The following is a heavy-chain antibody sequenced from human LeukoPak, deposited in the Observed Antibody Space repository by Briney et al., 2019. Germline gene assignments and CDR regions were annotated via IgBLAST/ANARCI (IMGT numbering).Heavy chain of an antibody. D-gene: IGHD4-4*01. CDR1: GFSLNTRGMC. Sequence: SGPTLVNPQQTLTLTCTFSGFSLNTRGMCVSWIRQSPGKALEWLALIDWDNDKYYSTSLETRLTISKDISKNQVVLLMTNMDPVDTATYYCARTQGWTIVSSPDVYYHYFGMDVWGQGTTVTVSS. J-gene: IGHJ6*02. CDR3: ARTQGWTIVSSPDVYYHYFGMDV. CDR2: IDWDNDK. V-gene: IGHV2-70*01.